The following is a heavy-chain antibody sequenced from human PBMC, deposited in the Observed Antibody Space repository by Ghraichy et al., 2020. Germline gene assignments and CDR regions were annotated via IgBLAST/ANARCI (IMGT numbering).Heavy chain of an antibody. Sequence: GESLNISCQTSGYSFNTYWIGWVRQRPGKGLEWLGLIYPSDSDTIYNPSFQGQPTMSADTSSRTAYLQWSSLQASDTAIYFCARSAVAGPKLTFDSWGQGTAVTVS. CDR2: IYPSDSDT. V-gene: IGHV5-51*01. J-gene: IGHJ4*02. CDR1: GYSFNTYW. D-gene: IGHD6-19*01. CDR3: ARSAVAGPKLTFDS.